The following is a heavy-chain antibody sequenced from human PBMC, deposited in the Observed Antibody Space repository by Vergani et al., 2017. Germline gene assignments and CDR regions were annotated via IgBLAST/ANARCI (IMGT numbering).Heavy chain of an antibody. V-gene: IGHV5-51*01. D-gene: IGHD2-15*01. CDR3: AGQGYSGGSCWYYGMDF. CDR1: GYSFTSYW. J-gene: IGHJ6*02. Sequence: EVQLVQSGAEVKKPGESLKISCKGSGYSFTSYWIGWVRQMPGKGLEWMGFIYPGDSDTSYSPSFKGQVTISADNSISTAYLQWSSLKAVDTPMYYCAGQGYSGGSCWYYGMDFCGQGTIITVSS. CDR2: IYPGDSDT.